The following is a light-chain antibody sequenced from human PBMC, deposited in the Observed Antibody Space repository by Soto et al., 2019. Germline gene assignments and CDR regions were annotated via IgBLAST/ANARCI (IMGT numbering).Light chain of an antibody. V-gene: IGKV1-33*01. CDR3: QQSDSLPIT. J-gene: IGKJ5*01. Sequence: DIQMTQSPSSLSASVGDRVTITCRASQDISNYLNWYQQRPGKAPKLLIYDAFNLERGVLSRFSGTRSGTHFTFAITSLQPEDVATYYCQQSDSLPITFGQGTRLEI. CDR1: QDISNY. CDR2: DAF.